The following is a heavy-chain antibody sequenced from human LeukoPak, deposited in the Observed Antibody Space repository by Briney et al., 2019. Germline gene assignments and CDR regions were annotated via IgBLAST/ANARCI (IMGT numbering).Heavy chain of an antibody. J-gene: IGHJ6*03. V-gene: IGHV3-9*01. Sequence: GRSLTLSCAASGFTFDDYAMHWVRQAPGKGLEWVSDISWNSGSIGYADSVKGRFTISRDNAKNSLYLQTNSLRAEDPALYYCAKDRTDCSGGSCYSLYYYYYMDVWGKGTTVTVSS. CDR3: AKDRTDCSGGSCYSLYYYYYMDV. CDR2: ISWNSGSI. D-gene: IGHD2-15*01. CDR1: GFTFDDYA.